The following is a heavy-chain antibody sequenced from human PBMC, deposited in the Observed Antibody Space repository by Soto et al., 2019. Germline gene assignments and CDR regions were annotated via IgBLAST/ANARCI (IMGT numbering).Heavy chain of an antibody. CDR3: ARQRRDFDY. V-gene: IGHV4-59*08. Sequence: PSETLSLTCTVSGGSISNYYWSWIRQPPGKGLQWIGYIFSSGSTNYNPSLKSRVTISVNTSKNQFSLNLNSVTAADKAVYYCARQRRDFDYWGQGSLVTVSS. J-gene: IGHJ4*02. CDR2: IFSSGST. CDR1: GGSISNYY.